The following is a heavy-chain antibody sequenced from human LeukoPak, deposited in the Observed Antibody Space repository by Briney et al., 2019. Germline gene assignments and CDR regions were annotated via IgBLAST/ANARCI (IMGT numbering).Heavy chain of an antibody. CDR2: INHSGST. J-gene: IGHJ6*03. Sequence: PSETLSLTCAVYGGSFSGYYWSWIRQPPGKGLEWIGEINHSGSTNYNPSLKSRVTISVNTSKNQFSLKLSSVTAADTAVYYCAGRSGTRYYYYYMDVWGKGTTVTVSS. V-gene: IGHV4-34*01. D-gene: IGHD3-3*01. CDR3: AGRSGTRYYYYYMDV. CDR1: GGSFSGYY.